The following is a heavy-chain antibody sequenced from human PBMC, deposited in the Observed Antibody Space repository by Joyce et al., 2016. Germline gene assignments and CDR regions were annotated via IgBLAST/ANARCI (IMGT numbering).Heavy chain of an antibody. J-gene: IGHJ4*02. V-gene: IGHV7-4-1*02. CDR1: GYTFTNYA. CDR3: ARAKTGSRAFDY. Sequence: QVQLAQSGSELKKPGASVKVSCKVSGYTFTNYAMNWVRQASGQGREGMGWINTNTGHQTYAQGFKGRFVFSVDTSVSTAYLQISSLKADDTAFYYCARAKTGSRAFDYWGQGTLVTVSS. CDR2: INTNTGHQ.